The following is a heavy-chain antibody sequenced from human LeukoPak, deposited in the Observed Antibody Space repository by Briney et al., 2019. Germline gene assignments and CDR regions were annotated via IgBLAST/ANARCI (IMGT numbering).Heavy chain of an antibody. D-gene: IGHD6-6*01. V-gene: IGHV3-48*03. J-gene: IGHJ6*03. Sequence: GGSLRLSCAASGFTFSSYEMNWVRQTPGKGLEWISYISSSGTTIYYADSVKGRFTISRDNAKNSLYLQLNSLRAEDTAVYYCARDGRSSSRGPYYSNYYMDVWGKGTTVTISS. CDR1: GFTFSSYE. CDR3: ARDGRSSSRGPYYSNYYMDV. CDR2: ISSSGTTI.